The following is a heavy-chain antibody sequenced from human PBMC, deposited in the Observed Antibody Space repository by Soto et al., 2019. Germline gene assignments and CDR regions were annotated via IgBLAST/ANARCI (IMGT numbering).Heavy chain of an antibody. CDR1: VFTFDDYA. V-gene: IGHV3-9*01. Sequence: GGSLRLSCAASVFTFDDYAMHWVRQAPGKGLEWVSGISWNSGSIGYADSVKGRFTISRDNAKNSLYLQMNSLRAEDTALYYCAKDRDPLEVATIPDYWGQGTLVTVSS. D-gene: IGHD5-12*01. CDR3: AKDRDPLEVATIPDY. J-gene: IGHJ4*02. CDR2: ISWNSGSI.